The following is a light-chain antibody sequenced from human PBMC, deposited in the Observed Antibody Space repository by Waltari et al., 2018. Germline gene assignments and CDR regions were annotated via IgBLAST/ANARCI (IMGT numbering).Light chain of an antibody. CDR1: SSDVGAYNL. CDR2: DVN. CDR3: CSSAGNPYV. Sequence: SALTQPRSVSGSPGQSVTISCTGTSSDVGAYNLVSWYQQRPGQAPKLIIYDVNKRPSGVPDRFSASKSGNTASLTISGLQPEDEADYHCCSSAGNPYVFGTGTEVTVL. J-gene: IGLJ1*01. V-gene: IGLV2-11*01.